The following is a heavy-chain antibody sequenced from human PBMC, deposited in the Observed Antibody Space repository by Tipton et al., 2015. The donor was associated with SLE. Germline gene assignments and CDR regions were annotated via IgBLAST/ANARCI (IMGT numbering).Heavy chain of an antibody. CDR2: ISSSSSYI. J-gene: IGHJ3*02. Sequence: SLRLSCAASGFTFSSYSMNWVRQAPGKGLEWVLSISSSSSYIYYADSVKGRFTISRDNAKNSLYLQMNSLRAEDTAVYYCARDYDYREGRTFDIWGQGTMVTVSS. CDR3: ARDYDYREGRTFDI. V-gene: IGHV3-21*03. CDR1: GFTFSSYS. D-gene: IGHD4-11*01.